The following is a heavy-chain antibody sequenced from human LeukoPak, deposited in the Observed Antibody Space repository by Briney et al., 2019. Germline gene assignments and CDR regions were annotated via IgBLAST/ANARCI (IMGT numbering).Heavy chain of an antibody. CDR3: ARGGHTCDY. D-gene: IGHD2-2*02. V-gene: IGHV4-4*07. Sequence: SETLSLTCTVSGGSINGYYWNWIRQSAGKRLEWIGRISDGGYTNYNPSLQSRLTMSVDTSKNQFSLRLSSVTAADTAVYYCARGGHTCDYWGQGTLVTVSS. CDR2: ISDGGYT. CDR1: GGSINGYY. J-gene: IGHJ4*02.